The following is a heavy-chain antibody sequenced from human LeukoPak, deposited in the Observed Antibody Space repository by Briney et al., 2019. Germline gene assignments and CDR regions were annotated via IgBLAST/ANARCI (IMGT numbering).Heavy chain of an antibody. V-gene: IGHV3-11*01. CDR3: ARIGLEVRGLIIRGAYYYYMDV. CDR1: GFTFSDYY. J-gene: IGHJ6*03. CDR2: ISSSGSTI. D-gene: IGHD3-10*01. Sequence: KPGGSLRLSCAASGFTFSDYYMSWIRQAPGKGLEWISYISSSGSTIYYADSVRGRFTISRDNAKNSLYLQMNRLRAEDTAVYYCARIGLEVRGLIIRGAYYYYMDVGGKGTTVTISS.